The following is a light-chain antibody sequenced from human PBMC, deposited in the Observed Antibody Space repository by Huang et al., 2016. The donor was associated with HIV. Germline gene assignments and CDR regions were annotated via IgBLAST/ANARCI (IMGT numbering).Light chain of an antibody. Sequence: DIQLTQSLPSLSASVGDWLTIRCRESQGISSYLNWYQHNPGEAPRLLIDGASTLQTGVPSRFSGSGSGTYLTRTISSLRPEDFATYYCQQSHTIPRTFGQGTRV. V-gene: IGKV1-39*01. CDR1: QGISSY. CDR2: GAS. J-gene: IGKJ1*01. CDR3: QQSHTIPRT.